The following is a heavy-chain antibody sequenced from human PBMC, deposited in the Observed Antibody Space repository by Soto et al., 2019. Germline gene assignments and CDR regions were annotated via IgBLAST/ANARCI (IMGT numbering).Heavy chain of an antibody. CDR3: ARVGPWVPYYYDSSPYTFENWVDP. CDR1: GYSISSCYY. D-gene: IGHD3-22*01. V-gene: IGHV4-38-2*01. Sequence: SETLSLTCAVSGYSISSCYYWGWLRQPPGKGLEWFGSIYHGGSTYYNPSLNSRVTLSIDMTNNHVSLILNSVTAADTAVYYCARVGPWVPYYYDSSPYTFENWVDPWGQGTLVTVSS. J-gene: IGHJ5*02. CDR2: IYHGGST.